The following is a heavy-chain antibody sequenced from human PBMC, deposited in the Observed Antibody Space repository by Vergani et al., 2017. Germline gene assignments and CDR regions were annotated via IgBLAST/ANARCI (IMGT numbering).Heavy chain of an antibody. V-gene: IGHV1-18*01. Sequence: QVQLVQSGAEVKKPGASVKVSCKASGYTFTSYGISWLRQAPGQGLEWMGWISAYNGNTNYAQKLQGRVTMTTDTSTSTAYMELSRLRSDDTAVYYCARDRSYDILTGNWFDPWGQGTLVTVSS. CDR2: ISAYNGNT. CDR1: GYTFTSYG. J-gene: IGHJ5*02. D-gene: IGHD3-9*01. CDR3: ARDRSYDILTGNWFDP.